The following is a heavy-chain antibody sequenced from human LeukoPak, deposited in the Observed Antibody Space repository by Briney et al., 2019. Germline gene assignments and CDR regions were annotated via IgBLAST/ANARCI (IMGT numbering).Heavy chain of an antibody. CDR1: GFTFSSYA. D-gene: IGHD6-19*01. V-gene: IGHV3-23*01. CDR3: AKVYGGAVADPFDY. J-gene: IGHJ4*02. CDR2: ISGSGGST. Sequence: GGSLRLSCAASGFTFSSYAMSWVRQAPGKGLEWVSAISGSGGSTYYVDSVKGRFIISRDNSKNTLYLQMNSLRAEDTAVYYCAKVYGGAVADPFDYWGQGTLVTVYS.